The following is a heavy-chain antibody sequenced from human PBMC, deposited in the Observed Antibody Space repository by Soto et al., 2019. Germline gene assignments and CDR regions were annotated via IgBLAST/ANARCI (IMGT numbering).Heavy chain of an antibody. CDR3: ARDGSSRPTEY. Sequence: EVQLVESGGGLVQPGGSLRLSCAASGFTVSSYYVSWVRQAPGKGLEWVSVIYSGGSGTTYYAGSVKGRFTISRDISKNTFYLQMNSLRAEDTAVYYCARDGSSRPTEYWGQGTLVTVSS. V-gene: IGHV3-66*01. D-gene: IGHD3-10*01. CDR1: GFTVSSYY. CDR2: IYSGGSGTT. J-gene: IGHJ4*02.